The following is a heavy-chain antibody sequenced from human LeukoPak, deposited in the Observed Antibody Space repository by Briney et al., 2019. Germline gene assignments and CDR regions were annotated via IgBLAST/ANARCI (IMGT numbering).Heavy chain of an antibody. V-gene: IGHV3-23*01. Sequence: GGSLRLSCAASGFTFSNYAMGWVRQAPGRGLQWVSAISGRGDSTYYADSVKGRFTISRDNSKNTLYLQMNSLRADDTAVYYCAKSRARREGSSGSIDYWGQGTLVTASS. CDR2: ISGRGDST. CDR1: GFTFSNYA. J-gene: IGHJ4*02. D-gene: IGHD3-22*01. CDR3: AKSRARREGSSGSIDY.